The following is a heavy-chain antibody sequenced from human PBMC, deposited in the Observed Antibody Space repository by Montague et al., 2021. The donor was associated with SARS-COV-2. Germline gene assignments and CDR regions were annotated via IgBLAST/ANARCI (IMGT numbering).Heavy chain of an antibody. V-gene: IGHV4-39*07. Sequence: SETLSLTCTVSGGSISSSSYYWGWIRQPPGKGLEWIGRTYYSGSTYYHPSLKSRVTISVGTSKNQFSLKLSSVTAADTAVYYCARVGRQQLVRLSGMDVWGQGATGSVSS. D-gene: IGHD6-13*01. CDR3: ARVGRQQLVRLSGMDV. CDR2: TYYSGST. J-gene: IGHJ6*02. CDR1: GGSISSSSYY.